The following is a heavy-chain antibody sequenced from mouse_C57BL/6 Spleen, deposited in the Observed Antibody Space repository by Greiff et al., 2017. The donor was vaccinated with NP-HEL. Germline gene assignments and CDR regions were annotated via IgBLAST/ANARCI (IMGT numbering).Heavy chain of an antibody. CDR2: IYPSDSET. CDR1: GYTFTSYW. V-gene: IGHV1-61*01. Sequence: QVQLQQPGAELVRPGSSVKLSCKASGYTFTSYWMDWVKQRPGQGLEWIGNIYPSDSETHYNQKFKDKATLTVDKSSSTAYMQLSSLTSEDSAVYYCARSGPRGAMDYWGQRTSVTVSS. D-gene: IGHD3-1*01. J-gene: IGHJ4*01. CDR3: ARSGPRGAMDY.